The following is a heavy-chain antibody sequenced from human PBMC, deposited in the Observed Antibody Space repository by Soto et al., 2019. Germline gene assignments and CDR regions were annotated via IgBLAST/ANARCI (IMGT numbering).Heavy chain of an antibody. D-gene: IGHD2-2*01. J-gene: IGHJ4*02. V-gene: IGHV3-48*01. CDR2: ISSSSNNI. CDR3: PISVEWCTTSCIG. CDR1: GFTFSRYG. Sequence: EVQLVESGGGLVQPGGSLRLSCAASGFTFSRYGMNWVRQAPGKGLEWVSYISSSSNNIYYADSVKGRFTISRDNAKNSLHLQMNSLRGEDTAVYYCPISVEWCTTSCIGWGQGTLVTVSS.